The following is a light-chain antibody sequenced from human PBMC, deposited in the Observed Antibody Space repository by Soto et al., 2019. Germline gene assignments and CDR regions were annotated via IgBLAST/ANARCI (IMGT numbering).Light chain of an antibody. CDR3: QQYGSSPIT. Sequence: EIVLTQSPGTLSLSPGERATLSCGASQSFSSYLAWYQQKPGLAPRLLIYDASSRATGIPDRFSGSGSGTDFTITISRLEPEDFEVYYCQQYGSSPITFGQGTRLEIK. V-gene: IGKV3D-20*01. CDR2: DAS. CDR1: QSFSSY. J-gene: IGKJ5*01.